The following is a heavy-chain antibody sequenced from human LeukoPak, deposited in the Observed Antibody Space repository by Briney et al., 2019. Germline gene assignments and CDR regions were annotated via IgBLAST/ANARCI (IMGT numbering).Heavy chain of an antibody. V-gene: IGHV1-18*01. CDR1: GYTFTSYG. D-gene: IGHD5-12*01. J-gene: IGHJ4*02. CDR3: ARRGYSGYDYGVDGY. CDR2: ISAYNGNT. Sequence: GASVKVSCKASGYTFTSYGIGWVRQAPGQGLEWMGWISAYNGNTNYAQKLQGRVTMTTDTSTSTAYMELRSLRSDDTAVYYCARRGYSGYDYGVDGYWGQGTLVTVSS.